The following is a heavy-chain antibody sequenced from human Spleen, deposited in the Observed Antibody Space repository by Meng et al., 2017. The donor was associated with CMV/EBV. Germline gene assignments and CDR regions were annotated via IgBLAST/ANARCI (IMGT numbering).Heavy chain of an antibody. V-gene: IGHV3-48*03. CDR1: GFTFSSYE. CDR2: ISSSGGTI. D-gene: IGHD2-2*01. CDR3: ARDDCSSTSCYGGFDY. J-gene: IGHJ4*02. Sequence: GESLKISCAASGFTFSSYEMNWVRQAPGKGLEWVSYISSSGGTIYYADSVKGRFTISRDNAKNSLYLQMNSLRAEDTAVYYCARDDCSSTSCYGGFDYWGQGTLVTVSS.